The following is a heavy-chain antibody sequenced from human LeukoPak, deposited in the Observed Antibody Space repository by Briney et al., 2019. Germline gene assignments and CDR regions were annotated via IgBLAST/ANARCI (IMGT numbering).Heavy chain of an antibody. V-gene: IGHV1-18*01. D-gene: IGHD6-13*01. Sequence: GASVKVSCKASGYTFTSYGISWVRQAPGQGLEWMGWISAYNGNTNCAQKLQGRVTMTTDTSTSTAYMELRSLRSDDTAVYYCAILPYSSSWYSSSHYYGMDVWGQGTTVTVSS. CDR3: AILPYSSSWYSSSHYYGMDV. CDR1: GYTFTSYG. J-gene: IGHJ6*02. CDR2: ISAYNGNT.